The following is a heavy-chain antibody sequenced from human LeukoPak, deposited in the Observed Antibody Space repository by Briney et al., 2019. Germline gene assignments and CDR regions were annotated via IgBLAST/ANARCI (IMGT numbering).Heavy chain of an antibody. V-gene: IGHV1-18*01. CDR1: GYTFTTYG. D-gene: IGHD2/OR15-2a*01. J-gene: IGHJ4*02. Sequence: ASVKVSCKASGYTFTTYGISWVRQAPGQGLEWMGWINTYNGNANSAQKFQDRVTMTRDTSTSTAYMDLRRLRSDGTAVYYCARDCNSGNCYFDSWGQGTLVTVSS. CDR2: INTYNGNA. CDR3: ARDCNSGNCYFDS.